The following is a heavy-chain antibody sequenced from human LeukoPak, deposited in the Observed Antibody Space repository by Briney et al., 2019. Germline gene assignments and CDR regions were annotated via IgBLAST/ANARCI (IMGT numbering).Heavy chain of an antibody. Sequence: GESLKISCKGSGYSFTSYWIGWVRQMPGKGLEWMGIIYPGDSDTRYSPSFRGQVTISADKSISTAYLQWSSLKASDTAMYYCARGVVPAATLIGDAFDIWGQGTMVTVSS. CDR3: ARGVVPAATLIGDAFDI. J-gene: IGHJ3*02. CDR1: GYSFTSYW. V-gene: IGHV5-51*01. CDR2: IYPGDSDT. D-gene: IGHD2-2*01.